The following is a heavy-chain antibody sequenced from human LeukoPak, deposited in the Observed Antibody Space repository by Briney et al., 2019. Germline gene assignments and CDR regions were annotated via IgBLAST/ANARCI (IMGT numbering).Heavy chain of an antibody. Sequence: GGSLRLSCVASGFTFGSFWMSWVRQAPGKGLEWVANIKHDGSEKYYVDSVKGRFTISRDNAKNSLYLQMNSLRAEDTAVYYCARGNSGSYYDFFYWGQGALVTVSS. V-gene: IGHV3-7*01. D-gene: IGHD1-26*01. CDR3: ARGNSGSYYDFFY. J-gene: IGHJ4*02. CDR2: IKHDGSEK. CDR1: GFTFGSFW.